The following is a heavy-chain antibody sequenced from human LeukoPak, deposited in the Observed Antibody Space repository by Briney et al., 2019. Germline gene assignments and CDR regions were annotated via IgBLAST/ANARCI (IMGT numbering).Heavy chain of an antibody. V-gene: IGHV3-23*01. CDR2: ISGSGGST. CDR1: GFTFSSYA. D-gene: IGHD6-13*01. J-gene: IGHJ5*02. CDR3: AKDHLEQQPAPFDP. Sequence: GGSLRLSCAASGFTFSSYAMSWVHQAPGKGLERVSAISGSGGSTYYADSVKGRFTISRDNSKNTLYLQMNSLRAEDTAVYYCAKDHLEQQPAPFDPWGQGTLVTVSS.